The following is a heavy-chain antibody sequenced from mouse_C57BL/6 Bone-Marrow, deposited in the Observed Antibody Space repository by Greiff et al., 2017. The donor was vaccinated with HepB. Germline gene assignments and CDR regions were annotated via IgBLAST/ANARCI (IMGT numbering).Heavy chain of an antibody. Sequence: EVMLVESGGGLVKPGGSLKLSCAASGFTFSSYAMSWVRQTPEKRLEWVATISDGGSYTYYPDNVKGRFTISRDNAQNNLYLQMSHLKSEDTAMYYCASGGYWGQGTTLTVSS. J-gene: IGHJ2*01. CDR1: GFTFSSYA. CDR3: ASGGY. CDR2: ISDGGSYT. V-gene: IGHV5-4*03.